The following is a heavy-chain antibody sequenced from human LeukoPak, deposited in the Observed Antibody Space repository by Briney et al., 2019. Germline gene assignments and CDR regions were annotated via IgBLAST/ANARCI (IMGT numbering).Heavy chain of an antibody. V-gene: IGHV4-34*01. J-gene: IGHJ4*02. Sequence: PSETLSLTCAVYGGSFSGYYWSWIRQPPGKGLEWIGEINHSGSTNYNPSLKSRVTISVDTSKNQFSLKLSSVTAADTAVYYCARGGRRDYYDSSGYPQDFDYWGQGTLVTVSS. CDR2: INHSGST. CDR3: ARGGRRDYYDSSGYPQDFDY. CDR1: GGSFSGYY. D-gene: IGHD3-22*01.